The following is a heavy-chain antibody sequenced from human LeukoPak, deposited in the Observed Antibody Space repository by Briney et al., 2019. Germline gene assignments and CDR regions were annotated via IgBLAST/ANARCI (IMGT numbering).Heavy chain of an antibody. CDR2: ISWNSGSI. J-gene: IGHJ4*02. CDR3: AKAPRGVTTVTPTYFDY. CDR1: GFTFDDYA. Sequence: GGSLRLSCAASGFTFDDYAMHWVRQAPGKGLEWVSGISWNSGSIGYADSVKGRFTISRDNAKNSLYLQMNSLRAEDTALFYCAKAPRGVTTVTPTYFDYWGQGTLVTVSS. V-gene: IGHV3-9*01. D-gene: IGHD4-17*01.